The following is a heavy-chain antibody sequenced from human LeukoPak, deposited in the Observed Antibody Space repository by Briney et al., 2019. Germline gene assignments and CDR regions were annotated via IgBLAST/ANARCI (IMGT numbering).Heavy chain of an antibody. CDR2: IHYSGST. D-gene: IGHD3-10*01. Sequence: SETLSLTCAVYGGSFSSYYWSWIRQPPGKGLEWIGYIHYSGSTNYNPSLKSRVTISADTSKKQFSLKLSSVTAADTAVYYCARRMAYYYGSEAFDIWGQGTMVTVSS. V-gene: IGHV4-59*01. J-gene: IGHJ3*02. CDR3: ARRMAYYYGSEAFDI. CDR1: GGSFSSYY.